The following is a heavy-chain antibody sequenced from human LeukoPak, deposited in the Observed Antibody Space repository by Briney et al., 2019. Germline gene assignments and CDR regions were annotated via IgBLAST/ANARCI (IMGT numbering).Heavy chain of an antibody. Sequence: ASVKVSCKASGFTFTSYGIHWVRQAPGQGLEWLGWISVYNRNTNYAQKFQGRVTMTRNTSISTAYMELSSLRSEDTAVYYCARGLVVADDYWGQGTLVTVSS. D-gene: IGHD3-22*01. CDR2: ISVYNRNT. CDR3: ARGLVVADDY. CDR1: GFTFTSYG. J-gene: IGHJ4*02. V-gene: IGHV1-18*01.